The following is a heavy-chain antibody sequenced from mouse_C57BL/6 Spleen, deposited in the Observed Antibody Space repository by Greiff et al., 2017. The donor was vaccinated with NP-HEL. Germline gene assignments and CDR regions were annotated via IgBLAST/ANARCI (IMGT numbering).Heavy chain of an antibody. CDR1: GYTFTSYW. J-gene: IGHJ2*01. V-gene: IGHV1-50*01. Sequence: QVQLQQPGAELVKPGASVKLSCKASGYTFTSYWMQWVKQRPGQGLEWIGEIDPSDSYTNSNQKFKGKATLTVDTSSSTAYMQLSSLTSEDSAVYYCARWTTVGYWGQGTTLTVSS. CDR2: IDPSDSYT. CDR3: ARWTTVGY. D-gene: IGHD1-1*01.